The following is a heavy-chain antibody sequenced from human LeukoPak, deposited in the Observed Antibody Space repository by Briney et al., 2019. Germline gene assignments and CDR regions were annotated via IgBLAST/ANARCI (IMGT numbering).Heavy chain of an antibody. CDR2: INSDGSAT. CDR3: ASDSSYYGMDV. V-gene: IGHV3-74*01. CDR1: GFPFSSYW. Sequence: GGSLRLSCAASGFPFSSYWMHWVRQVPGKGLLWVSRINSDGSATIYADSVRGRFTISRDNAKNTLYLQMSGLRVEDTAVYHCASDSSYYGMDVWGQGTTVTVSS. J-gene: IGHJ6*02.